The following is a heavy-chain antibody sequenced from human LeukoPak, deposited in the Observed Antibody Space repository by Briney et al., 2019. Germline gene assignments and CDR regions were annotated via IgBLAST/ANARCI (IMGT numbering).Heavy chain of an antibody. CDR1: GFTVSSNY. J-gene: IGHJ4*02. D-gene: IGHD2-21*02. CDR2: IRSKAYGGTT. V-gene: IGHV3-49*04. Sequence: PWGSLTLSCAVSGFTVSSNYMSWVRQAPGKGLEWVGFIRSKAYGGTTEYAASVKGRFTISRDDSKSIAYLQMNSLKTEDTAVYYCSNSYCGGDCYSGGYFDYWGRGSLASVSS. CDR3: SNSYCGGDCYSGGYFDY.